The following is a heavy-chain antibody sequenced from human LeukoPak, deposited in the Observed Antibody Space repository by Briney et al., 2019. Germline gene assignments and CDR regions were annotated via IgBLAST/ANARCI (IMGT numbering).Heavy chain of an antibody. CDR3: ARDSPYGDVGGDYYYYMDV. J-gene: IGHJ6*03. V-gene: IGHV4-34*01. D-gene: IGHD4-17*01. CDR1: GGSFNDYY. CDR2: INLRGST. Sequence: SETLSLTCAVYGGSFNDYYCNWIRQPPGKGREWIGEINLRGSTTYNPSLKSRVTISLDESKNQFSLKLSSVTAADTAVYYCARDSPYGDVGGDYYYYMDVWGKGTTVTVSS.